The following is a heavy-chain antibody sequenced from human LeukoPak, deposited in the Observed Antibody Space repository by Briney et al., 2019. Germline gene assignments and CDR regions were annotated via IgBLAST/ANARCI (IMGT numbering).Heavy chain of an antibody. D-gene: IGHD6-19*01. CDR1: GYSFTTYW. CDR2: IYPGGSDT. V-gene: IGHV5-51*01. J-gene: IGHJ4*02. Sequence: GESLKISCKASGYSFTTYWIGWVRQTPGKGLEWMGIIYPGGSDTRYSPSFQGQVTISADKSISTAYLQWSSLKASDIAMYYCARTGYSSGWYGGFDNWGQGTLVTVSS. CDR3: ARTGYSSGWYGGFDN.